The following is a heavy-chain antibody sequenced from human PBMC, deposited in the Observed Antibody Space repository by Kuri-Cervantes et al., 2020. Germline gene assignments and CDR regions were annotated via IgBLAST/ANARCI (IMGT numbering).Heavy chain of an antibody. CDR1: GFTFSSYG. CDR3: ARGQQLVQFNYYYGMDV. Sequence: GGSLRLSCAASGFTFSSYGMHWVRQAPGKGLEWVAVIWYDGSNKYYADSVKGRFTISRDNAKNSLYLQMNSLRAEDTAVYYCARGQQLVQFNYYYGMDVWGQGTTVTVSS. CDR2: IWYDGSNK. D-gene: IGHD6-13*01. V-gene: IGHV3-33*01. J-gene: IGHJ6*02.